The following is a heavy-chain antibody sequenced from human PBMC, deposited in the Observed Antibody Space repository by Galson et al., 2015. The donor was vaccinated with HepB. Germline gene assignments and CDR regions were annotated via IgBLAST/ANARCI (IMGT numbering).Heavy chain of an antibody. D-gene: IGHD3-10*01. CDR3: ASILRTGLLWFGDPRGGAFDI. Sequence: SLRLSCAASGFTFSSYSMNWVRQAPGKGLELVSSIGSSSRYIYYADSVKGRFTISRDNAKNSLYLQMNRLRAEDTAVYYCASILRTGLLWFGDPRGGAFDIWGRGTMVTVSS. V-gene: IGHV3-21*01. J-gene: IGHJ3*02. CDR1: GFTFSSYS. CDR2: IGSSSRYI.